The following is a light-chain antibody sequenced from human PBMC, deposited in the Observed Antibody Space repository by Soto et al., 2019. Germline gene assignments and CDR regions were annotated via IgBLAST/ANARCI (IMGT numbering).Light chain of an antibody. CDR1: SSVVSRYNF. CDR2: DVI. CDR3: CSYAGSYTHV. Sequence: QSALTQPASVSGSPGQSITISCTGTSSVVSRYNFVSWYQQHPDKAPKLMIYDVIKRPSGVPDRFSGSKSGNTASLTIYGLQAEDEADYHCCSYAGSYTHVFGTGTKVTVL. V-gene: IGLV2-11*01. J-gene: IGLJ1*01.